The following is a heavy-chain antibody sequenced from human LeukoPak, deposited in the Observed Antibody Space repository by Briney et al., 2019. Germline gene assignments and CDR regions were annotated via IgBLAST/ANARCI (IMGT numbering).Heavy chain of an antibody. Sequence: GGSLRLSCAASGFTFSNYWMHWVRQAPGKGLVWVSRINSDARSTSYADSVKGRFTISRDNAKNTLYLQMNRLGAEDTAVYYCARGADTGYSSDSWGQGTLVTVSS. CDR1: GFTFSNYW. D-gene: IGHD6-19*01. J-gene: IGHJ5*02. CDR2: INSDARST. V-gene: IGHV3-74*01. CDR3: ARGADTGYSSDS.